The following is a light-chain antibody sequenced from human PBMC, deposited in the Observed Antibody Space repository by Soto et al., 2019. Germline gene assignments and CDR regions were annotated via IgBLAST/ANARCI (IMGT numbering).Light chain of an antibody. CDR2: DTS. CDR1: QSVSSN. J-gene: IGKJ1*01. Sequence: EIVMTQSPATLSVSPGERATLSCRASQSVSSNLAWYQQKPGQTPRLLIYDTSIRATGVPARFSGSRSGTEFTLTIGSLQSEDFAVYYCQQYNNWPRTFGQGTKVDIK. CDR3: QQYNNWPRT. V-gene: IGKV3-15*01.